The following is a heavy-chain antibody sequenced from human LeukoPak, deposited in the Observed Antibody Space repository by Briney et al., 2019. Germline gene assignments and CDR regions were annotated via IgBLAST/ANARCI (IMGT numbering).Heavy chain of an antibody. J-gene: IGHJ4*02. V-gene: IGHV1-69*13. CDR2: ISPIFGTA. CDR1: GGTFSSYA. CDR3: ATDTFDCSSTSCYSPPTC. Sequence: SVKVSCKASGGTFSSYAISWVRQAPGQGLEWMGGISPIFGTANYAQKFQGRVTITADESTSTAYMELSSLRSEDTAVYYCATDTFDCSSTSCYSPPTCWGQGTLVTVSS. D-gene: IGHD2-2*01.